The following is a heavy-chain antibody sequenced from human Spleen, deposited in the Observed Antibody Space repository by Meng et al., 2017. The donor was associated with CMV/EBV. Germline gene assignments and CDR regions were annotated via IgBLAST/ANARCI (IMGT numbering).Heavy chain of an antibody. CDR2: ISYDGSNK. CDR1: GFTFSSYA. V-gene: IGHV3-30-3*01. CDR3: ARNDYEKPLDY. Sequence: QVQLVESGGGVVQPGSSLRLSCAASGFTFSSYAMHWVRQAPGKGLEWVAVISYDGSNKYYADSVKGRFTISRDNSKNTLYLQMNSLRAEDTAVYYCARNDYEKPLDYWGQGTLVTVSS. J-gene: IGHJ4*02. D-gene: IGHD4-17*01.